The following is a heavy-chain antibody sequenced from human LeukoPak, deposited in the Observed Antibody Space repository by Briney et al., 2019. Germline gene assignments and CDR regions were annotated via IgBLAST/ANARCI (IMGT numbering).Heavy chain of an antibody. CDR1: GGSLSGYY. Sequence: SETLSLNCGVDGGSLSGYYWSWVRQPPGKGLEWIGQINYGGGTNYNPSLKSRVTISVDTSKNQFSLKLSPVTAADTAVYYCARVYCGSPGCVGHYYYYTYVWGKGTTVTVSS. CDR2: INYGGGT. J-gene: IGHJ6*03. V-gene: IGHV4-34*01. CDR3: ARVYCGSPGCVGHYYYYTYV. D-gene: IGHD3-22*01.